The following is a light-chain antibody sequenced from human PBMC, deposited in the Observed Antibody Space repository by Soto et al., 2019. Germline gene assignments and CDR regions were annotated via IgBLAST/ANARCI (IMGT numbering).Light chain of an antibody. CDR2: AAS. J-gene: IGKJ3*01. Sequence: DIQMTQSPSSLSASVGDRVTITCRASQSLSSYLNWYQQKPGKAPKLLIYAASSLQSGVPSRFSGSGSGTDFTLTISRLQPEDFATYYCQQSYSTPQTFGPGTKVDIK. V-gene: IGKV1-39*01. CDR3: QQSYSTPQT. CDR1: QSLSSY.